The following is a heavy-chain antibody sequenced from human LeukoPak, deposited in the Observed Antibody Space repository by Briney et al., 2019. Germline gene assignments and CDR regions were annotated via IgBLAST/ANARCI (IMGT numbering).Heavy chain of an antibody. J-gene: IGHJ3*02. CDR2: IIPIFGTA. CDR3: ARDLQQLVSNAFDI. Sequence: ASVKVSXKASGGTFSSYAISWVRQAPGQGLEWMGGIIPIFGTANYAQKFQGRVTITADESTSTAYMELSSLRSEDTAVYYCARDLQQLVSNAFDIWGQGTMVTVSS. CDR1: GGTFSSYA. D-gene: IGHD6-13*01. V-gene: IGHV1-69*13.